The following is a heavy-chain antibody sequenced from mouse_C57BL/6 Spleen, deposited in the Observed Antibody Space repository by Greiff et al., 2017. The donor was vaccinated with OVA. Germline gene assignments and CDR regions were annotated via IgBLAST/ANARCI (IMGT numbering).Heavy chain of an antibody. D-gene: IGHD1-1*01. CDR1: GYSFTDYN. V-gene: IGHV1-39*01. CDR2: INPNYGTT. J-gene: IGHJ2*01. Sequence: QLQQSGPELVKPGASVKISCKASGYSFTDYNMNWVKQSNGKSLEWIGVINPNYGTTSYNQKFKGKATLTVDQSSSTAYMQLNSLTSEDSAVYYCAREGKFITTPYFDYWGQGTTLTVSS. CDR3: AREGKFITTPYFDY.